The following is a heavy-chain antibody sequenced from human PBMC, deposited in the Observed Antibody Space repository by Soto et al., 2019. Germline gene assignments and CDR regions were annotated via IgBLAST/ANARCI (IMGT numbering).Heavy chain of an antibody. CDR2: INHSGKT. Sequence: NPSETLSLTCGVSGYSITNGYYWARIRQFPGKGLEWIGSINHSGKTYYNPSLRVTISVDTSKNQVSLKMSSVTAADTAVYYCARSGDDYGSYIDYWGQGTLVTSPQ. CDR1: GYSITNGYY. CDR3: ARSGDDYGSYIDY. V-gene: IGHV4-38-2*01. D-gene: IGHD4-17*01. J-gene: IGHJ4*02.